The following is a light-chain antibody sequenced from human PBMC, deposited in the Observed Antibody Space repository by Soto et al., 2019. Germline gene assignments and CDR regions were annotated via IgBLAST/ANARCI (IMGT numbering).Light chain of an antibody. V-gene: IGKV3-15*01. Sequence: EIVLTQSPGTLSLSPGERATLSCRASQSVSSSYLAWYQQKPGQSPRLLIYGASSRATGVPVRFSGSGSGVAFTLTISGLQSEDFAVYHCQQYNQWPGTFGQGTKVDNK. CDR3: QQYNQWPGT. J-gene: IGKJ1*01. CDR1: QSVSSSY. CDR2: GAS.